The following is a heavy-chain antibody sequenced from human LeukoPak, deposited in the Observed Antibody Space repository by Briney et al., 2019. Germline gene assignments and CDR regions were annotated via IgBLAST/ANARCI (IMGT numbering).Heavy chain of an antibody. J-gene: IGHJ4*02. CDR1: GGSISSSSYY. CDR3: AGYYDFWSGQVDY. V-gene: IGHV4-39*01. Sequence: SETLSLTCTVSGGSISSSSYYWGWIRQPPGKGLEWIGSIYYSGSTYYNPSLKSRVTISVDTSKNQFSLKLSSVTAADTAVYYCAGYYDFWSGQVDYWGQGTLVTVSS. D-gene: IGHD3-3*01. CDR2: IYYSGST.